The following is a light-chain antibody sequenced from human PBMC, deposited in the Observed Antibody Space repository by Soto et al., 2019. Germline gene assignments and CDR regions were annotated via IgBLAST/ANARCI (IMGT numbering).Light chain of an antibody. CDR1: SSDVWSYNL. V-gene: IGLV2-23*02. CDR2: EVS. Sequence: QSVLTQPASVSGSPGQSITISCTGTSSDVWSYNLVSWYQQHPGKAPKLMIYEVSKRPSGVSNRFSGSKSGNTASLTISGLQAEDEADYYCCSYAGSSTWVFGGGTQLTVL. J-gene: IGLJ3*02. CDR3: CSYAGSSTWV.